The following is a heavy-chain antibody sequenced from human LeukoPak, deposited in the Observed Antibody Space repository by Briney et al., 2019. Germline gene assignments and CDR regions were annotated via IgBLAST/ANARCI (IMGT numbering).Heavy chain of an antibody. Sequence: SETLSLTCTVSGGSISSYYWSWIRQPPGKGLEWIGYIYYSGSTNYNPSLKSRVTISVDTSKNQFSLKLSSVTAADTAVYYCARLLSLHLPFDYWGQGTLVTVSS. V-gene: IGHV4-59*01. CDR3: ARLLSLHLPFDY. CDR1: GGSISSYY. CDR2: IYYSGST. D-gene: IGHD3-16*01. J-gene: IGHJ4*02.